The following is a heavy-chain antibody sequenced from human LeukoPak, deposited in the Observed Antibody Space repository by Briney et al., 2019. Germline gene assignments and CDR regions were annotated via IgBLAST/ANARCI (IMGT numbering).Heavy chain of an antibody. V-gene: IGHV3-9*01. Sequence: QPGRSLRLSCAASGFTFDDYAMHWVRQALGRGLERVSGISWNSGSIGYADSVKGRFTISRDNAKNSLYLQMNSLRAEDTALYYCAKVRNLRVYGNAFDIWGQGTMVTVSS. CDR3: AKVRNLRVYGNAFDI. D-gene: IGHD1-14*01. CDR2: ISWNSGSI. CDR1: GFTFDDYA. J-gene: IGHJ3*02.